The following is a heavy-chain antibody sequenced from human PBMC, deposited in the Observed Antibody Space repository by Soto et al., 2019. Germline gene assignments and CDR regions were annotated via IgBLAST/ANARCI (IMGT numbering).Heavy chain of an antibody. CDR1: GFTFSSYG. V-gene: IGHV3-33*01. CDR3: ARGSVWLLDWFDP. CDR2: IWYDGSNK. D-gene: IGHD5-12*01. Sequence: QVQLVESGGGVVQPGRSLRLSCAASGFTFSSYGMHWDRQAPGKGLEWVAVIWYDGSNKYYADSVKGRFTISRDNSKNTLYLQMNSLRAEDTAVYYCARGSVWLLDWFDPWGQGTLVTVSS. J-gene: IGHJ5*02.